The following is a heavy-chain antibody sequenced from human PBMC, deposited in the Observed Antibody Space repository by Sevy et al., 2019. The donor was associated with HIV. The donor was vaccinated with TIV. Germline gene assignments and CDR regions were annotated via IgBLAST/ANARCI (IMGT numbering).Heavy chain of an antibody. J-gene: IGHJ4*02. CDR2: INPNSGVT. V-gene: IGHV1-2*06. D-gene: IGHD3-22*01. CDR3: ARVLYYDSSAYYFDY. CDR1: GYMFIAYF. Sequence: ASVKVSCKASGYMFIAYFIHWVRQAPGQGLEWMGRINPNSGVTNYAQKFQGRVTMTRDTSINTAYMELSRLRSDDTAVYSCARVLYYDSSAYYFDYWGQGTLVTVSS.